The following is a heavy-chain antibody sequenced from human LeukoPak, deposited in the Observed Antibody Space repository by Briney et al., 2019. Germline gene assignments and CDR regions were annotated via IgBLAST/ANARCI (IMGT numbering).Heavy chain of an antibody. V-gene: IGHV1-3*03. D-gene: IGHD5-24*01. Sequence: ASVKVSCKASGYTFTNYAMHWVRQAPGQRLEWMGWINTGNGNTKYSQEFQDRVTITRDTSANTAYMELSSLRSEDMAVYYCARGAARMVEIATIISFEYWGQGTLVTVSS. CDR3: ARGAARMVEIATIISFEY. CDR1: GYTFTNYA. CDR2: INTGNGNT. J-gene: IGHJ4*02.